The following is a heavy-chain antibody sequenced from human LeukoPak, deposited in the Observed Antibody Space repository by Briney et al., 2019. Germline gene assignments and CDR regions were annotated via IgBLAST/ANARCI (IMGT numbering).Heavy chain of an antibody. CDR1: GYTFTGYY. CDR3: ARDLSLRLGELSSLTLDY. Sequence: ASVKVSCKASGYTFTGYYMHWVRQAPAQGLEWMGRINPNSGGTNYAQKFRGRVTMTRDTSISTAYMELSRLRSDDTAVYYYARDLSLRLGELSSLTLDYWGQGTLVTVSS. CDR2: INPNSGGT. V-gene: IGHV1-2*06. J-gene: IGHJ4*02. D-gene: IGHD3-16*02.